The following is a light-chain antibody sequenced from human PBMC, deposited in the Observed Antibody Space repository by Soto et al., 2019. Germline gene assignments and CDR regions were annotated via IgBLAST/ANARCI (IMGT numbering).Light chain of an antibody. CDR3: QQYYSAPLT. CDR2: WAS. Sequence: DIVMTQSPGSLAVSLGERATIDCKTSQSILCISNNKNSLAWYQQKPGQPPKLLIYWASTRESGVPDRFSGSESGTDFTLTISSLQAEDVAVYYCQQYYSAPLTFGQGAKVEIK. V-gene: IGKV4-1*01. CDR1: QSILCISNNKNS. J-gene: IGKJ1*01.